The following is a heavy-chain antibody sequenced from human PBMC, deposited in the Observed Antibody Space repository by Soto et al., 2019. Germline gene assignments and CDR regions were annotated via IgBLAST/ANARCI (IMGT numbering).Heavy chain of an antibody. Sequence: QLQLVQSGAEVKRPGASVRVSCEASGYPFVKYGISWIRQAPGQGLEWMGWIRPDNGNTEYAQKFQGRVSMTRDTSSNTAYLEVRSLRSDDTAMYYCATSYDSGFDPWGQGTLVSVSS. CDR1: GYPFVKYG. D-gene: IGHD5-12*01. J-gene: IGHJ5*02. CDR2: IRPDNGNT. CDR3: ATSYDSGFDP. V-gene: IGHV1-18*04.